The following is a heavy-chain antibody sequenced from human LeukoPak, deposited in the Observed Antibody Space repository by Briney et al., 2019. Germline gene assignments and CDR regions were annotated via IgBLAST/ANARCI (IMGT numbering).Heavy chain of an antibody. D-gene: IGHD1-26*01. V-gene: IGHV4-39*01. Sequence: PSETLSLTCTVSSGSISNNTFYWGWIRQPPGKGLEWIGSIYYSGSTYYNPSLKGRVTIAVDTSKNQFSLKMSSVTAADTAVYYCARRSDSGSDDGEDYFDHWGQGTLVTVSS. CDR1: SGSISNNTFY. J-gene: IGHJ4*02. CDR3: ARRSDSGSDDGEDYFDH. CDR2: IYYSGST.